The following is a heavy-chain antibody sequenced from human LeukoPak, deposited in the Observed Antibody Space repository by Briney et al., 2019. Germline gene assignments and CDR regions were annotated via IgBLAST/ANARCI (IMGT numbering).Heavy chain of an antibody. CDR3: ARDEVSRGVWFDP. CDR1: VYTFTGYY. D-gene: IGHD3-16*01. Sequence: ASVKVPCKASVYTFTGYYMHWVRQAPGQGLEGMGWINPNNGGTNYPHKSQGRVTMTRDTSINTAYMELSSLRSDDAAVYYCARDEVSRGVWFDPWGQGTLVTVSS. CDR2: INPNNGGT. V-gene: IGHV1-2*02. J-gene: IGHJ5*02.